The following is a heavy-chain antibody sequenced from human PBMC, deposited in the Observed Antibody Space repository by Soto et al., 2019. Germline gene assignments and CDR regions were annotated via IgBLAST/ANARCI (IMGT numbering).Heavy chain of an antibody. CDR2: IIPIFGTA. CDR1: GGTFSSYA. V-gene: IGHV1-69*13. CDR3: ARVMVRGPYGMDV. J-gene: IGHJ6*02. D-gene: IGHD3-10*01. Sequence: GASVKVSCKASGGTFSSYAISWVRQAPGQGLEWMGGIIPIFGTANYAQKFQGRVTITADESTSTAYMELSSLRSEDTAVYYCARVMVRGPYGMDVWGQGTTVTVSS.